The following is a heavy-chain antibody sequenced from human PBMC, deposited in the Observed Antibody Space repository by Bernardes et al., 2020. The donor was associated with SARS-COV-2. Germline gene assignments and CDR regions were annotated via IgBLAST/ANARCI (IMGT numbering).Heavy chain of an antibody. CDR3: AKDLLWWSAADY. Sequence: VGSLILSCAASGFSLSSHAMSWVRQAPGQGLEWVSGVGSDGNTHYTDSVRGRFSISRDNSKNILYLQMNSLRGEDTAVYFCAKDLLWWSAADYWGQGALVTVSS. J-gene: IGHJ4*02. D-gene: IGHD3-16*01. CDR2: VGSDGNT. CDR1: GFSLSSHA. V-gene: IGHV3-23*01.